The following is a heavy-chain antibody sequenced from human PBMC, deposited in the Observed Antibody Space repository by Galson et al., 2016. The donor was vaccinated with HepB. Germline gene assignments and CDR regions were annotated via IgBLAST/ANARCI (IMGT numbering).Heavy chain of an antibody. J-gene: IGHJ6*02. CDR1: GGSISSGGYA. Sequence: TLSLTCAVSGGSISSGGYAWSWIRQPPGKGLELIGYIYHTGSTYYNPSLKSRVTISVDGSKSQFSLKLSSVTAADTAVYYCARESRDYYYGMDVWGQGTTVTVSS. V-gene: IGHV4-30-2*01. CDR3: ARESRDYYYGMDV. CDR2: IYHTGST.